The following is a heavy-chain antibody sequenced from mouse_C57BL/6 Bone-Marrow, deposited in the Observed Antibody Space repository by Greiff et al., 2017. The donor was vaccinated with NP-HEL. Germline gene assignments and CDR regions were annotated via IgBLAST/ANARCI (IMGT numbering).Heavy chain of an antibody. CDR3: TTQGLLLDY. CDR1: GFNIRDDY. Sequence: DVQLQESGAELVRPGASVKLSCTASGFNIRDDYMHWVKQRPEQGLEWIGWIDPENGDTEYASKFQGKATITADTSSNTAYLQLSSLTSEDTAVYYCTTQGLLLDYWGQGTTLTVSS. CDR2: IDPENGDT. V-gene: IGHV14-4*01. J-gene: IGHJ2*01. D-gene: IGHD2-3*01.